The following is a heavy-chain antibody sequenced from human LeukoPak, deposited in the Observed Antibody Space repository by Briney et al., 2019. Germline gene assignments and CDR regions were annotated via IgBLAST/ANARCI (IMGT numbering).Heavy chain of an antibody. V-gene: IGHV1-2*02. CDR2: INPNSGGT. J-gene: IGHJ3*02. Sequence: ASVKVSCKASGYTFTRYYMHWVRQAPGQGLEWMGWINPNSGGTNYAQKFQGRVTMTRDTSISTAYMELRSLRSDDTAVYYCVTSLNYYDSSGYGAFDIWGQGTMVTVSS. CDR1: GYTFTRYY. D-gene: IGHD3-22*01. CDR3: VTSLNYYDSSGYGAFDI.